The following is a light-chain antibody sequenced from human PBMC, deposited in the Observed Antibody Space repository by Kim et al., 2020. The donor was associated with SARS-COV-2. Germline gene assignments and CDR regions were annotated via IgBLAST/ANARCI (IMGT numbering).Light chain of an antibody. CDR2: KAS. V-gene: IGKV1-5*03. Sequence: SASVRDRVTITCRASQSISSWLTWYQQKPGKAPKVLIYKASSLESGGPSRFSGSGSGTEFTLTISSLQPDDFATYHCQQYHSYPWTFGQGTKLEIK. CDR1: QSISSW. CDR3: QQYHSYPWT. J-gene: IGKJ1*01.